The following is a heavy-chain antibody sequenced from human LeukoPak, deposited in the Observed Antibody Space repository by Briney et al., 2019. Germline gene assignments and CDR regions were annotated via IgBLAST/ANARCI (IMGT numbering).Heavy chain of an antibody. CDR3: ARENPSVYYFDY. Sequence: PSETLSLTCTVSGGSISSYYWSWIRQPLGKGLEWIGYIYYSGSTYYNPSLKSRVTISVDTSKNQFSLKLSSVTAADTAVYYCARENPSVYYFDYWGQGTLVTVSS. J-gene: IGHJ4*02. CDR2: IYYSGST. CDR1: GGSISSYY. D-gene: IGHD5/OR15-5a*01. V-gene: IGHV4-59*12.